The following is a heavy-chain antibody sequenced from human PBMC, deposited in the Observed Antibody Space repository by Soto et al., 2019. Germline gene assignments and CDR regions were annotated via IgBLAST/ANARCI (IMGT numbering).Heavy chain of an antibody. V-gene: IGHV1-8*01. D-gene: IGHD5-12*01. Sequence: QVQLVQSGAEVKKPGASVKVSCKASGYTFTSYDINWVRQATGQGLEWMGWMNPNSGNTGHPQKFQVSSTITSNTSISTAHMELSSLTSDDTAVYYCARVYVDGYHYGDWFDPWGQGTLVTVSS. CDR2: MNPNSGNT. CDR1: GYTFTSYD. J-gene: IGHJ5*02. CDR3: ARVYVDGYHYGDWFDP.